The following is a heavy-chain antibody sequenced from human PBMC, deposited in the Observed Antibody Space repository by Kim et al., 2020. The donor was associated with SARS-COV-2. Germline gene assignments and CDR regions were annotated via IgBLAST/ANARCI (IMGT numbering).Heavy chain of an antibody. Sequence: GGSLRLSCAASGFTFSSYGMHWVRQAPGKGLEWVAVISYDGSNKYYADSVKGRFTISRDNSKNTLYLQMNSLRAEDTAVYYCAKDPYSGSYKLSFDYWGQGTLVTVSS. J-gene: IGHJ4*02. CDR2: ISYDGSNK. D-gene: IGHD1-26*01. CDR1: GFTFSSYG. V-gene: IGHV3-30*18. CDR3: AKDPYSGSYKLSFDY.